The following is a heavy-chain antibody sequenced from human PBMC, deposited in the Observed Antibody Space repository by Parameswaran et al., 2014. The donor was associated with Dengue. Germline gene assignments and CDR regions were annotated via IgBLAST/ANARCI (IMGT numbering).Heavy chain of an antibody. J-gene: IGHJ5*02. CDR3: ARAYYGSVPRGNWFDP. V-gene: IGHV4-59*01. Sequence: WIRQPPGKGLEWIGYIYHSGSTNYNSSLQSRVTISVDTSKNQFSLKLTSVTAADTAVYYCARAYYGSVPRGNWFDPWGQGTLVTVSS. D-gene: IGHD3-10*01. CDR2: IYHSGST.